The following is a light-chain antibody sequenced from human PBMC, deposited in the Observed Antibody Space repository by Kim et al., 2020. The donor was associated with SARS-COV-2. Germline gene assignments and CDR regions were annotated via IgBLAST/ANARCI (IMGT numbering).Light chain of an antibody. J-gene: IGLJ2*01. V-gene: IGLV2-14*03. CDR3: SSYTSRSTRV. CDR1: SSDVGASNY. Sequence: GQSTTISCTGTSSDVGASNYVSWYQQHPGKSPKLMIYDVSNRPSGVSNRFSGSESGNTASLTISGLQAEDEADYYCSSYTSRSTRVFGGGTQLTVL. CDR2: DVS.